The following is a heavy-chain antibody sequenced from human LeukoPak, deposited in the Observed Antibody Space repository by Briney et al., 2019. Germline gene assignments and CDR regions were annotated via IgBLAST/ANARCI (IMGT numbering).Heavy chain of an antibody. CDR3: ARGGGLDV. J-gene: IGHJ6*02. V-gene: IGHV3-7*03. D-gene: IGHD3-16*01. CDR2: INHNGNVN. CDR1: GFTFSSYW. Sequence: GGSLRLSCAASGFTFSSYWMNWARQAPGKGREWVASINHNGNVNYYVDSVKGRFTISRDNAKNSLYLQMSNFRAEDTAVYFCARGGGLDVWGQGATVTVSS.